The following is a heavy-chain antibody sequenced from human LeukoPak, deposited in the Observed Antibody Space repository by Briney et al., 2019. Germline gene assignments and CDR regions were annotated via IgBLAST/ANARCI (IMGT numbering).Heavy chain of an antibody. CDR1: GFPFSKYW. Sequence: GGSPRISCAAPGFPFSKYWMHWARQAPGKGLVWVSRIEGDGTIRSYSDSVKGRFTISRDNAKNTLYLQMNSLKAEDTAVYYCAKALGYEAWWGQGTQVTVSS. V-gene: IGHV3-74*01. CDR3: AKALGYEAW. D-gene: IGHD5-12*01. CDR2: IEGDGTIR. J-gene: IGHJ4*02.